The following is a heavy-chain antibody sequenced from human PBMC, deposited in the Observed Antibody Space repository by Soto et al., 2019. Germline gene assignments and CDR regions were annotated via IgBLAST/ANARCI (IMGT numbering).Heavy chain of an antibody. V-gene: IGHV3-23*01. Sequence: LRLSCAASGFTFSSYAMSWVRQAPGKGLEWVSAISGSGGSTYYADSVKGRFTISRDNSKNTLYLQMNSLRAEDTAVYYCAKHKLRGYYYGMDVWGQGTTVTVSS. CDR2: ISGSGGST. D-gene: IGHD2-15*01. CDR1: GFTFSSYA. CDR3: AKHKLRGYYYGMDV. J-gene: IGHJ6*02.